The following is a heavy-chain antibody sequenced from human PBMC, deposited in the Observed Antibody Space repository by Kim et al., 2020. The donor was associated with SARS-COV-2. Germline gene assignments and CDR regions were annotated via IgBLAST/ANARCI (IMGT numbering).Heavy chain of an antibody. CDR2: ISSSSSYI. V-gene: IGHV3-21*01. J-gene: IGHJ3*02. CDR1: GFTFSSYS. CDR3: ARDALDIVATKDAFDI. D-gene: IGHD5-12*01. Sequence: GGSLRLSCAASGFTFSSYSMNWVRQAPGKGLEWVSSISSSSSYIYYADSVKGRFTISRDNAKNSLYLQMNSLRAEDTAVYYCARDALDIVATKDAFDIWAKGQWSPSLQ.